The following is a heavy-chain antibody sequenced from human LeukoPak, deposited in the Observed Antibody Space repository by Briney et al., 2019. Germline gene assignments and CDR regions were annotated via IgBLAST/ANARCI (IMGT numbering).Heavy chain of an antibody. J-gene: IGHJ4*02. V-gene: IGHV3-7*01. CDR2: IKQDGSEK. Sequence: RTGGSLRLSCAASGFTFSSYWMSWVRQAPGKGLEWVANIKQDGSEKYYVDSVKGRFTISRDNAKNSLYLQMNSLRAEDTAVYYCARGIMYSSSPLDYWGQGILVTVSS. CDR1: GFTFSSYW. D-gene: IGHD6-6*01. CDR3: ARGIMYSSSPLDY.